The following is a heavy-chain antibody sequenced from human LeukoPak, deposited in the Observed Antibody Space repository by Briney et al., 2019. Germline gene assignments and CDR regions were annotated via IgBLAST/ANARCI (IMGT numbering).Heavy chain of an antibody. CDR3: ARQVRDCTNGVCYSYFDY. D-gene: IGHD2-8*01. CDR1: GGPVSSGSYY. J-gene: IGHJ4*02. V-gene: IGHV4-61*10. CDR2: FYSSGNT. Sequence: SETLSLTCTLSGGPVSSGSYYWSWIRQPAGKGLEWIVRFYSSGNTDYNPSLKSRVTISVDTSKTQFSLKLSSVTAADTAVYYCARQVRDCTNGVCYSYFDYWGQGTLVTVSS.